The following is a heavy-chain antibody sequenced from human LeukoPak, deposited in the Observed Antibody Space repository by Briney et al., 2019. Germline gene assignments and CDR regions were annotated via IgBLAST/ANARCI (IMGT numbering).Heavy chain of an antibody. CDR2: IYPSDSDI. J-gene: IGHJ3*02. CDR3: ARRYSGSPYPPGAFDI. V-gene: IGHV5-51*01. D-gene: IGHD1-26*01. Sequence: GESLKISCKGSGYNFPNYWIGWVRQMPGKGLEWMGIIYPSDSDIRYSPSFQGQVTISADRSISTAYLQWSSLEASDTAIYYCARRYSGSPYPPGAFDIWGQGTMVTVSS. CDR1: GYNFPNYW.